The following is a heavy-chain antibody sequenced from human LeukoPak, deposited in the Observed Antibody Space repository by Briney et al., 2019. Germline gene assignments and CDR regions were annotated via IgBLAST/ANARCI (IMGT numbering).Heavy chain of an antibody. CDR3: ARDYGGSSPFDY. D-gene: IGHD3-16*01. J-gene: IGHJ4*02. CDR2: ISYDGSNK. Sequence: GGSLRLSCAASGFTFSSYAMHWVRQAPGKGLEWVAVISYDGSNKYYADSVKGRFTISRDNSKNTLYLQMNSLRAEDTAVYYCARDYGGSSPFDYWGQGTLVTVSS. V-gene: IGHV3-30-3*01. CDR1: GFTFSSYA.